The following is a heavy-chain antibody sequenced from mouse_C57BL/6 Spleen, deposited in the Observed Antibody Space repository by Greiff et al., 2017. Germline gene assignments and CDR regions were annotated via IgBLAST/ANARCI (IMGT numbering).Heavy chain of an antibody. CDR3: AREGQLRLRYYFDY. CDR1: GFTFSDYY. CDR2: INYDGSST. Sequence: EVKLVESEGGLVQPGSSMKLSCTASGFTFSDYYMAWVRQVPEKGLEWVANINYDGSSTYYLDSLKSRFIISRDNAKNILYLQMSSLKSEDTATYYCAREGQLRLRYYFDYWGQGTTLTVSS. V-gene: IGHV5-16*01. D-gene: IGHD3-2*02. J-gene: IGHJ2*01.